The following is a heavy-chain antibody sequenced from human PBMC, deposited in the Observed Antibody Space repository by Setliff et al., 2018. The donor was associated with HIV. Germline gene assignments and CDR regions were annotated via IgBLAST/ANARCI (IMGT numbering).Heavy chain of an antibody. V-gene: IGHV4-4*07. CDR3: AREDARSGPGWTPGLFDS. D-gene: IGHD2-15*01. CDR2: IHTSGST. Sequence: SETLSLTCAVSGFSIGSGYYWSWIRQPAGRGLEWMGRIHTSGSTSYNPSLRSRVTMSLDTSTNQFSLNLNSVTAADTAVYYCAREDARSGPGWTPGLFDSWGQGSQVTVSS. J-gene: IGHJ5*01. CDR1: GFSIGSGYY.